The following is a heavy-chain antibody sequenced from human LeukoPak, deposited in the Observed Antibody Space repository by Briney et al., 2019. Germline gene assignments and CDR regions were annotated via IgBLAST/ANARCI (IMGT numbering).Heavy chain of an antibody. CDR3: ARERWSGGFDY. V-gene: IGHV3-11*01. Sequence: GGSLRLSCAASGFFVRDFYMAWIRQRPGKGLEWVSHISTTGNTINYADSVMGLFPISRDTVKELLYLQLTSLTTEDPAVYYCARERWSGGFDYWGQGTLVTVSS. J-gene: IGHJ4*02. D-gene: IGHD2-15*01. CDR1: GFFVRDFY. CDR2: ISTTGNTI.